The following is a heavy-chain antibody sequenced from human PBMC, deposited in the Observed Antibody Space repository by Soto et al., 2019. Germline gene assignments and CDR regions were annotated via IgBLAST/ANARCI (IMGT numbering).Heavy chain of an antibody. J-gene: IGHJ3*02. V-gene: IGHV3-23*01. CDR2: ISGSGGST. D-gene: IGHD6-19*01. CDR1: GFTFSSYA. Sequence: EVQLLESGGGLVQPGGSLRLSCAASGFTFSSYAMSWVRQAPGKGLEWVSAISGSGGSTYYADSVKGRFTISRDNSKNTLYLQMNSLRAEDTAVDYCAKGGQWLVEGDDAFDIWGQGTMVTVSS. CDR3: AKGGQWLVEGDDAFDI.